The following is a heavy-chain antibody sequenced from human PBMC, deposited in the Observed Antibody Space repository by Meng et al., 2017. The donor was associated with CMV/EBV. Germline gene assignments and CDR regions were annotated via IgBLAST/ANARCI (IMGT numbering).Heavy chain of an antibody. CDR1: GFTFTSSA. CDR3: ASPRYCSSTSCYRGGDYYYYGMDV. V-gene: IGHV1-46*01. Sequence: ASVKVSCKASGFTFTSSAVQWVRQAPGQGLEWMGIINPSGGSTSYAQKFQGRVTMTRDTSTSTVYMELSSLRSEDTAVYYCASPRYCSSTSCYRGGDYYYYGMDVWGQGTTVTVSS. D-gene: IGHD2-2*02. J-gene: IGHJ6*02. CDR2: INPSGGST.